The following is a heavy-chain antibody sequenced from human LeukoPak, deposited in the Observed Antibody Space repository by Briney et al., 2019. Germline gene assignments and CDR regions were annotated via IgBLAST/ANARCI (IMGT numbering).Heavy chain of an antibody. D-gene: IGHD3-22*01. J-gene: IGHJ3*02. CDR1: GFTFSSYG. CDR2: ISYDGSNK. Sequence: GGSLRLSCAASGFTFSSYGMHWVRQAPGKGLEWVAVISYDGSNKYYADSVEGRFTISRDNSKNTLYLQMNSLRAEDTAVYYCAKPPTRRYYDSSGYPARGAFDIWGQGTMVTVSS. CDR3: AKPPTRRYYDSSGYPARGAFDI. V-gene: IGHV3-30*18.